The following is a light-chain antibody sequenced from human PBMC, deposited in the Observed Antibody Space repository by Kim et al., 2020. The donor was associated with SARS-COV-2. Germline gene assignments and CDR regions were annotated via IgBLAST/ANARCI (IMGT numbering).Light chain of an antibody. CDR2: GRN. V-gene: IGLV3-19*01. Sequence: SSELTQDPAVSVALGQTVKITCQGDSLRRYYASWYQQKPGQAPVLVIYGRNNRPSGIPDRFSGSTSGNTASLTITGAQAEDEADYYCNSRGSSENVVFGG. CDR1: SLRRYY. J-gene: IGLJ2*01. CDR3: NSRGSSENVV.